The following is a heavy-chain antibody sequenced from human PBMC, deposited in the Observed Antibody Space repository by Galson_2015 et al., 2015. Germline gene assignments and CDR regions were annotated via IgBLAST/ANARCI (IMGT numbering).Heavy chain of an antibody. CDR3: AKDLSRDILTGYYPVGAFEI. Sequence: SLRLSCAASGFTFSSYAMSWVRQAPGKGLEWVSAISGSGGSTYYADSVKGRFTISRDNSKNTLYLQMNSLRAEDTAVYYCAKDLSRDILTGYYPVGAFEIWGQGTMVTVSS. J-gene: IGHJ3*02. CDR2: ISGSGGST. D-gene: IGHD3-9*01. CDR1: GFTFSSYA. V-gene: IGHV3-23*01.